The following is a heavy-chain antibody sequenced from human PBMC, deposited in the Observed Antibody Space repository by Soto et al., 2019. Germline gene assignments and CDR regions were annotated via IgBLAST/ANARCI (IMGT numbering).Heavy chain of an antibody. CDR3: AKLAPELSASPRYFDS. D-gene: IGHD1-7*01. CDR1: GSTFCGYG. Sequence: GGSLRPPCEAPGSTFCGYGMHWVRQAPGKGLEWVAVISYYGINEYYEDPVKGRFTISRDNSGHTLFLTLNSLGVDDTAIDYCAKLAPELSASPRYFDSWGQGALVTVSS. J-gene: IGHJ4*02. CDR2: ISYYGINE. V-gene: IGHV3-30*18.